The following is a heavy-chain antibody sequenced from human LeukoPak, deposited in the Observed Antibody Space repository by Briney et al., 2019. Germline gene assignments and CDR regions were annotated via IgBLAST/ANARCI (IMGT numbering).Heavy chain of an antibody. D-gene: IGHD6-19*01. J-gene: IGHJ4*02. CDR2: IKQDGSEK. Sequence: GGSLRLSCAASGFTFSSYWMSWVRQAPGKGLEWVANIKQDGSEKYYVDSVKGRLTIARDNAKNSLYLQMNSLRAEDMALYYCAKDKFAAVAGLGLDYWGQGTLVTVSS. CDR3: AKDKFAAVAGLGLDY. V-gene: IGHV3-7*03. CDR1: GFTFSSYW.